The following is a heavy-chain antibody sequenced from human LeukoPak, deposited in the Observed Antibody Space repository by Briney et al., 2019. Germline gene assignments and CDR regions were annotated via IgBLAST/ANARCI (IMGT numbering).Heavy chain of an antibody. CDR3: AKVPAVAGKKNWFDP. CDR1: GFTFSNYP. V-gene: IGHV3-23*01. Sequence: GGPLRLSCAVAGFTFSNYPMSWVRQAPGKGLEWVSAISGGSTFYADSVKGRFTISRDNSKNTLYLQIDSLRAEDTAVYYCAKVPAVAGKKNWFDPWGLGTLVTVSS. J-gene: IGHJ5*02. D-gene: IGHD6-19*01. CDR2: ISGGST.